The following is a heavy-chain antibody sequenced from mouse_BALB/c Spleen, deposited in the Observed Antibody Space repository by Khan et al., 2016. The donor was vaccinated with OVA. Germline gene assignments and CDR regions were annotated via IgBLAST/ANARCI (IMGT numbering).Heavy chain of an antibody. CDR3: ARSISHGVAFYY. V-gene: IGHV5-9-1*01. CDR2: ISTGGRNI. J-gene: IGHJ2*01. CDR1: GLTFSSSA. D-gene: IGHD1-1*01. Sequence: EVELVESGGGLVKPGGSLKLSCAASGLTFSSSAMSWVRQTPEKRLEWVATISTGGRNIYYADSVKGRFTISRDNAKNTLSLQMSSLMSEDTAMYYCARSISHGVAFYYWGQGTTLTVSS.